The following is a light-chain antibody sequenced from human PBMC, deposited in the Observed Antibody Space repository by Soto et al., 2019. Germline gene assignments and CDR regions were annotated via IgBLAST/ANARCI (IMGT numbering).Light chain of an antibody. CDR2: GAS. CDR3: QQYNNWPPWT. J-gene: IGKJ1*01. V-gene: IGKV3-15*01. Sequence: EIVMTQSPATLSVSPGERATLSCRPSQSVSINLAWYQQKPGQAPRLLIYGASTRATGIPARFSGSGSGTEFTLTISSLQSEDFAVYYCQQYNNWPPWTFGQGTKVEIK. CDR1: QSVSIN.